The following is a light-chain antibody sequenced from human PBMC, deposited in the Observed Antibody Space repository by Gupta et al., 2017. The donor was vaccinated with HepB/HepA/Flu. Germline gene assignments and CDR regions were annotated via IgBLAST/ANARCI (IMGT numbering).Light chain of an antibody. CDR2: DDI. V-gene: IGLV3-21*03. J-gene: IGLJ3*02. Sequence: SYVLTQSPSGSVAPGKPAKQSCGGDNLGSRSVHWYQQKPGQAPLLVVYDDIDRPSGISERFSGSNAGNTATLTISRVEAGDEADYYCQVWESGTDHPGVFGGGTNLTV. CDR3: QVWESGTDHPGV. CDR1: NLGSRS.